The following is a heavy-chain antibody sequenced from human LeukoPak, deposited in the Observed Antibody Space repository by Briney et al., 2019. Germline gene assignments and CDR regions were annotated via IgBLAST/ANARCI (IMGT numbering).Heavy chain of an antibody. V-gene: IGHV4-34*01. Sequence: SETLSLTCAVYGGSFSGYYWSWIRQPQGKGLEWIGEINHSGSTNYNPSLKSRVTISVDTSKNQFSLKLSSVTAADTAVYYCARGRGYSYGWVYWGQGTLVTVSS. D-gene: IGHD5-18*01. CDR2: INHSGST. J-gene: IGHJ4*02. CDR1: GGSFSGYY. CDR3: ARGRGYSYGWVY.